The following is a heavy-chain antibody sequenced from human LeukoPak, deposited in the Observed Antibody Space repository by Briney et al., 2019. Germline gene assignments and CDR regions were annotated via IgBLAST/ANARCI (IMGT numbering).Heavy chain of an antibody. CDR3: ARDLIPPGYYDSSGYVDY. Sequence: PGGSLRLSCAASGFTFSNAWMSWVRQAPGKGLEWVGRIKSKTDGGTTDYAAPVKGRFTISRDDSKNTLYLQMNSLKTEDTAVYYCARDLIPPGYYDSSGYVDYWGQGTLVTVSS. CDR1: GFTFSNAW. V-gene: IGHV3-15*01. J-gene: IGHJ4*02. D-gene: IGHD3-22*01. CDR2: IKSKTDGGTT.